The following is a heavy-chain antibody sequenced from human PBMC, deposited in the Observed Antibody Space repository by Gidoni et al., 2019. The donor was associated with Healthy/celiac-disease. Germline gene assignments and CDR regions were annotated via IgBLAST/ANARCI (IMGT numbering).Heavy chain of an antibody. J-gene: IGHJ4*02. CDR3: AREGLDYYDSSGYYYGY. CDR1: GAPLSSGRCY. CDR2: IYTSGST. V-gene: IGHV4-61*02. D-gene: IGHD3-22*01. Sequence: QVQLQESGPGLVQPSQTLSLTCTVSGAPLSSGRCYWSWLRPPAGKGLEWIGRIYTSGSTNYNPSLKSRVTISVDTSKNQFSLKLSSVTAADTAVYYCAREGLDYYDSSGYYYGYWGQGTLVTVSS.